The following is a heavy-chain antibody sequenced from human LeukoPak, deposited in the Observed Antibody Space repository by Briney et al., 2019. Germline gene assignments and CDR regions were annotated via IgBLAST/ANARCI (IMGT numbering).Heavy chain of an antibody. V-gene: IGHV3-7*01. D-gene: IGHD3-22*01. J-gene: IGHJ4*02. Sequence: GGSLRLSCVASGFTFTDYFMSWVRQAPGKGLEWVASIKHNGGEKYYVDSVKGRFTISRDNAKNSLYLEMSSLGVEDTAVYYCARDRGWRSSGYYLYHFDYWGQGTLVIVSS. CDR2: IKHNGGEK. CDR1: GFTFTDYF. CDR3: ARDRGWRSSGYYLYHFDY.